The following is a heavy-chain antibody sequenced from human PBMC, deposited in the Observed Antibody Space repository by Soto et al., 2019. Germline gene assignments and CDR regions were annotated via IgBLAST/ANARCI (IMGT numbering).Heavy chain of an antibody. V-gene: IGHV3-11*01. CDR3: AREAILYGGSRKIFDY. CDR2: ISSSGSTI. D-gene: IGHD4-17*01. Sequence: PXASLRLSCAASGFTFSDYYMSWIRQAPGKGLEWVSYISSSGSTIYYADSVKGRFTISRDNAKNSLYLQMNSLRAEDTAVYYCAREAILYGGSRKIFDYWGQGTLVTVSS. CDR1: GFTFSDYY. J-gene: IGHJ4*02.